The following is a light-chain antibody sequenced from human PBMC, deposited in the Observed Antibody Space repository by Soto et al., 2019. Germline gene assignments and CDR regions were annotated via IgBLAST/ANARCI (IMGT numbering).Light chain of an antibody. J-gene: IGKJ1*01. V-gene: IGKV1-5*01. CDR2: DAS. CDR3: KQYNNYPRT. Sequence: DIQMTQSPSTLSASIGDRVTITCRASESIRTWLAWYQHKPGKAPKFLIYDASSLESGVPSRFSGSGSGTEFTLTISNLQPDDFATYFCKQYNNYPRTVGQGTKVDI. CDR1: ESIRTW.